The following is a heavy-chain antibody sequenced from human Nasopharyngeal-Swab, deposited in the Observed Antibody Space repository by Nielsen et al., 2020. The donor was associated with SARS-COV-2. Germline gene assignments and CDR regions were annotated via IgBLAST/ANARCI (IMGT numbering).Heavy chain of an antibody. CDR2: IFYSGDT. Sequence: SETLSLTCKVSGGPVRSSHYWGWVRQPPGKGLEWLANIFYSGDTYYNSSLRSRVTMSVDASGNQFSLKLSSVTAADSAIYYCARQNFDHLWGWFDYWGQGILVTVST. J-gene: IGHJ4*02. CDR1: GGPVRSSHY. D-gene: IGHD3-16*01. CDR3: ARQNFDHLWGWFDY. V-gene: IGHV4-39*01.